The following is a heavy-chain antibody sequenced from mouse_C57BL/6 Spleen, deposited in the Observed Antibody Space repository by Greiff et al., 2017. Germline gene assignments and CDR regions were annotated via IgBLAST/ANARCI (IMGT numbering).Heavy chain of an antibody. CDR3: ARGAY. J-gene: IGHJ3*01. V-gene: IGHV1-26*01. CDR1: GYTFTDYY. CDR2: INPNNGGT. Sequence: VQLQKSGPELVKPGASVKISCKASGYTFTDYYMNWVKQSHGKSLEWIGDINPNNGGTSYNQKFKGKATLTVDKSSSTAYRVLRSLTSEDSAVYYCARGAYWGQGTLVTVSA.